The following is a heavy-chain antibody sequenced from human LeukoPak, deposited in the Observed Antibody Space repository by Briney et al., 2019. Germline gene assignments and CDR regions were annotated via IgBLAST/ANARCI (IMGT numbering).Heavy chain of an antibody. V-gene: IGHV3-23*01. CDR2: ISVSGENT. CDR3: ARDQAGQPWVY. D-gene: IGHD3-16*01. CDR1: GFTFSSYA. Sequence: PGGSLRLSCAASGFTFSSYAMTWVRQAPGKGLQWVSTISVSGENTYYADSVKGRFTISRDNAKNSLYLQMNSPRAEDTAMYYCARDQAGQPWVYWGQGTLVTVSS. J-gene: IGHJ4*02.